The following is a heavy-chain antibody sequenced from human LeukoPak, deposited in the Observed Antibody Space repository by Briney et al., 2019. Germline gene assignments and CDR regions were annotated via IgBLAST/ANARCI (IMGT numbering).Heavy chain of an antibody. D-gene: IGHD5-18*01. CDR1: GYTFTAYY. Sequence: GASVKVSCKASGYTFTAYYMYWVRQAPGQGLEWMGWINPNSGGTNYAQKFQGRVTMTRDTSISTAYMELSRLRSDDTAVYYCARATDTAMVTGWFDPWGQGTLFTVSS. CDR3: ARATDTAMVTGWFDP. J-gene: IGHJ5*02. CDR2: INPNSGGT. V-gene: IGHV1-2*02.